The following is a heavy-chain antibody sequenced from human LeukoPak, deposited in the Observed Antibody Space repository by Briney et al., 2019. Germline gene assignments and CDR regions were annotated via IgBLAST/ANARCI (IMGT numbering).Heavy chain of an antibody. V-gene: IGHV3-23*01. Sequence: PGGSLRLSCAASGFTLSSYAMSWVRQAPGKGLEWVSAISDSGNTYHADSVKGRFTISRDSSKNTLFLQMNRLRHEDAAVYYCARDRGYTYGWYMDVWGKETTVTVSS. J-gene: IGHJ6*03. CDR3: ARDRGYTYGWYMDV. D-gene: IGHD5-18*01. CDR1: GFTLSSYA. CDR2: ISDSGNT.